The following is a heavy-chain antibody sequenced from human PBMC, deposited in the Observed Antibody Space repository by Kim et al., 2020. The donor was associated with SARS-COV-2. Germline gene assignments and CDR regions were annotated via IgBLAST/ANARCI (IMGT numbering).Heavy chain of an antibody. J-gene: IGHJ6*02. D-gene: IGHD2-15*01. CDR3: AKELVVKSQILGYYNGMDV. CDR2: INDGDGYT. Sequence: GGSLRLPCAVSGFPFRSYAMTWVRQAPGKGLEWVATINDGDGYTNLADSVKGRFTISRDNSRSTLFLQMSSLRAEDTAVYYCAKELVVKSQILGYYNGMDVWGQGTTVTVSS. CDR1: GFPFRSYA. V-gene: IGHV3-23*01.